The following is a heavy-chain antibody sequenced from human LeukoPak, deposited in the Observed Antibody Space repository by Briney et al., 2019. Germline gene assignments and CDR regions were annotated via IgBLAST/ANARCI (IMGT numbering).Heavy chain of an antibody. CDR3: ARDRLPRGALDAFDI. CDR1: EFSFSNYT. V-gene: IGHV3-21*06. J-gene: IGHJ3*02. CDR2: ISRSSIYI. Sequence: GGSLTLSCAASEFSFSNYTMNWVRQAPGQGLEWVSSISRSSIYIKYADSVKGRFTISRDKVKNALFLQMNSLRVDDTAIYYCARDRLPRGALDAFDIWGPGTMVTVSS. D-gene: IGHD3-10*01.